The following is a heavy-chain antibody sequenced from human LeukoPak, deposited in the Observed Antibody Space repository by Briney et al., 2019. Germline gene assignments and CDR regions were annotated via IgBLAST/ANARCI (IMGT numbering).Heavy chain of an antibody. CDR1: GYTFIGYY. CDR2: INPNSCGT. J-gene: IGHJ4*02. D-gene: IGHD3-10*01. CDR3: AVKFSGSYYGLDY. Sequence: ASVKVSCKASGYTFIGYYMHWVRQAPGQGLEWMGWINPNSCGTNYAQKFQGRVTMTRDTSISTAYMEVSSLRSDDTAVYYCAVKFSGSYYGLDYWGQGTLVTVSS. V-gene: IGHV1-2*02.